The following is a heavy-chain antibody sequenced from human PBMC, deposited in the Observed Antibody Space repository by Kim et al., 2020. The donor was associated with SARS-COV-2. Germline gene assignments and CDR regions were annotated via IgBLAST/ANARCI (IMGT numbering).Heavy chain of an antibody. CDR2: IWYDGSNK. J-gene: IGHJ4*02. CDR1: GFTFSSYG. V-gene: IGHV3-33*06. CDR3: AKDQVTMVRGVIMPDY. D-gene: IGHD3-10*01. Sequence: GGSLRLSCAASGFTFSSYGMHWVRQAPGKGLEWVAVIWYDGSNKYYADSVKGRFTISRDNSKNTLYLQMNSLRAEDTAVYYCAKDQVTMVRGVIMPDYWGQGTLVTVSS.